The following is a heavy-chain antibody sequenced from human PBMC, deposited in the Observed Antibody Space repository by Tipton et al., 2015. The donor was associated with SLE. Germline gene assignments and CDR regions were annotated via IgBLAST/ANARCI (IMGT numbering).Heavy chain of an antibody. D-gene: IGHD1-26*01. J-gene: IGHJ4*02. V-gene: IGHV4-59*02. CDR1: GCSVSSYY. CDR2: IYYSGST. CDR3: ARVGVDGSYPSYFDY. Sequence: LSLSCTVSGCSVSSYYWRWIRQPPGKGLEWIGYIYYSGSTNYNPSLKSRVTISVDTSQNQFSLKLSSVNAADTAVYYCARVGVDGSYPSYFDYWGQGTLVTVSS.